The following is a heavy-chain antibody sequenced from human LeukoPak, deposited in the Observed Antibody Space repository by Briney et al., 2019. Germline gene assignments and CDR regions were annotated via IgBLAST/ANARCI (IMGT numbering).Heavy chain of an antibody. CDR2: IYHSGST. J-gene: IGHJ4*02. CDR3: ARRLQQLGAFDY. Sequence: SETLSLTCAVSNYSISSGYYWGWIRQPPGKGLELIGNIYHSGSTYYNPSLKSRVTISVDTSKNQFSLKLSSVPAADTAVYYCARRLQQLGAFDYWGQGTLVTVSA. D-gene: IGHD6-13*01. V-gene: IGHV4-38-2*01. CDR1: NYSISSGYY.